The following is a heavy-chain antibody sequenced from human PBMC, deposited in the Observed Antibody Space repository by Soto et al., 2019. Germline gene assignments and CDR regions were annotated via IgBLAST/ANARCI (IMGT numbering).Heavy chain of an antibody. D-gene: IGHD6-19*01. CDR1: GGSFSGYY. CDR3: ARAGYSAMYSSGWYGDWFDP. V-gene: IGHV4-34*01. CDR2: INHSGST. Sequence: PSETLSLTCAVYGGSFSGYYWSWIRQPPGKGLEWIGEINHSGSTNYNPSLKSRVTISVDTSKNQFSLKLSSVTAADTAVYYCARAGYSAMYSSGWYGDWFDPWGQGTLVTVSS. J-gene: IGHJ5*02.